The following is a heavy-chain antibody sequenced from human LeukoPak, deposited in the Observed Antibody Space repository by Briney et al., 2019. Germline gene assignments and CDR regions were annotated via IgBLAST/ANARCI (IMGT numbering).Heavy chain of an antibody. CDR3: ARHGGSNPFDY. J-gene: IGHJ4*02. CDR1: GFTVYSNY. Sequence: GGSLRLSCAASGFTVYSNYMSWVRQAPGKGLEWVSVIYSGDRTDYAGSVKGRFTISRDNSKNTLSLQMSSLRAEDTAVYYCARHGGSNPFDYWGQGTLVTVSS. V-gene: IGHV3-53*01. CDR2: IYSGDRT. D-gene: IGHD5-24*01.